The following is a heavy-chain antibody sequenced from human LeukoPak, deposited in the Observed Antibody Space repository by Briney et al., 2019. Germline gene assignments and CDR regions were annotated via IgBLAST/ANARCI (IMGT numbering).Heavy chain of an antibody. Sequence: ASVKVSCKASGYTFTSYDINWVRRATGQGLEWMGWMNPNSGNTGYAQNFRGRVTMTRNTSISTAYMELSSLRSEDTAVYYCVRGLYYYDSSAEYYYMDVWGKGTTVTVSS. CDR3: VRGLYYYDSSAEYYYMDV. CDR1: GYTFTSYD. CDR2: MNPNSGNT. V-gene: IGHV1-8*01. D-gene: IGHD3-22*01. J-gene: IGHJ6*03.